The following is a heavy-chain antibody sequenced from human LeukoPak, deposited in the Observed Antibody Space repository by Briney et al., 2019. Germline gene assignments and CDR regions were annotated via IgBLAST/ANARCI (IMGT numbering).Heavy chain of an antibody. V-gene: IGHV3-23*01. J-gene: IGHJ4*02. CDR1: GFTFSNYA. CDR3: ARDSNWNNGGFDY. CDR2: SSGNGGST. D-gene: IGHD1/OR15-1a*01. Sequence: GGSLRLSCAASGFTFSNYAMSWVRQAPGKGLEWVSTSSGNGGSTYYGDSVKGRFTISRDNVKNTLHLQMSSLRAEDTAIYYCARDSNWNNGGFDYWGQGTLVTVSA.